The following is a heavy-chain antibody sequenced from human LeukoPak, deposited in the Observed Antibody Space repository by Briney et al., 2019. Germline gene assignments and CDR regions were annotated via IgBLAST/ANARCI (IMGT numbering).Heavy chain of an antibody. Sequence: SETLSLTCTVSGGSISSYYWSWIRQPPGKGLEWIGYIYYSGSTYYNPSLKSRVTISVDTSKNQFSLKLSSVTAADTAVYYCARGALWFGELFCWGQGTLVTVSS. CDR3: ARGALWFGELFC. CDR2: IYYSGST. J-gene: IGHJ4*02. V-gene: IGHV4-30-4*01. D-gene: IGHD3-10*01. CDR1: GGSISSYY.